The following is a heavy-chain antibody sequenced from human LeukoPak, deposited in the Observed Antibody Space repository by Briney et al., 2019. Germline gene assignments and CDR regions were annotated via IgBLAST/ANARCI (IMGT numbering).Heavy chain of an antibody. J-gene: IGHJ4*02. CDR1: GFTFSIYW. D-gene: IGHD4-17*01. CDR2: IKQDGSEK. CDR3: ARTYGDYYKY. Sequence: PGGSLRLSCAASGFTFSIYWMSWVRQAPGKGLEWVASIKQDGSEKYYVDSVKGRFTISRDNAKNSLYLEMNSLRAEDTAVYYCARTYGDYYKYWGQGTLVTVSS. V-gene: IGHV3-7*01.